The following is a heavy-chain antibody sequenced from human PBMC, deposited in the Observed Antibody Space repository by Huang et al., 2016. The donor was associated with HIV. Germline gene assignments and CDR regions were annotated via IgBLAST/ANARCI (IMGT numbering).Heavy chain of an antibody. V-gene: IGHV3-74*01. CDR3: ARTYYYDSSGVDPRRAFDI. CDR1: GFAFSSYW. J-gene: IGHJ3*02. D-gene: IGHD3-22*01. CDR2: IKSEGRST. Sequence: EVQLVEYGGGLVQPGGSLRLSCAAPGFAFSSYWWNGVRQVAGKGLVGVSRIKSEGRSTSYADSVKGRFTIYRDNAKNTRYLQMNSLRAEDTAVYYCARTYYYDSSGVDPRRAFDIWGQGTMVTVSS.